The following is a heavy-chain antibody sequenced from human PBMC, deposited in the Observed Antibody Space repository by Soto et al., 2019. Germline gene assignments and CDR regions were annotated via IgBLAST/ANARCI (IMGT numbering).Heavy chain of an antibody. CDR1: GGTFGNTA. J-gene: IGHJ5*02. V-gene: IGHV1-69*12. Sequence: QVQLVQSGAEVKEPGSSVNVSCKASGGTFGNTAVTWVRQVPGHGLEWIGGIVPLFGTANYAQKFGGRVMLPADESTRAADMDLRSLRSDDTAIYYCARDGDPGYSFWSGPLGGGRFDPWGQGTLVTVSS. CDR2: IVPLFGTA. CDR3: ARDGDPGYSFWSGPLGGGRFDP. D-gene: IGHD3-3*01.